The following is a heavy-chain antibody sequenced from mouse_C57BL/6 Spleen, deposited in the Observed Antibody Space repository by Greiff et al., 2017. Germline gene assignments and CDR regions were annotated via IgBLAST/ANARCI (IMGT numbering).Heavy chain of an antibody. J-gene: IGHJ2*01. V-gene: IGHV1-42*01. Sequence: EVKLMESGPELVKPGASVKISCKASGYSFTGSYMNWVKHSPEQSLEWIGEINPSTGGTTYNQKFKAKATLTVDKSSRTAYMPLSSLTAEDSAVYYCAMGGTGGYWGQGTTLTVSS. D-gene: IGHD3-3*01. CDR2: INPSTGGT. CDR3: AMGGTGGY. CDR1: GYSFTGSY.